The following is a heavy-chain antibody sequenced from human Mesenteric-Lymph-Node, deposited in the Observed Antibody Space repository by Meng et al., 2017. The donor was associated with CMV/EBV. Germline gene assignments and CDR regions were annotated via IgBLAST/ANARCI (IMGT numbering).Heavy chain of an antibody. CDR1: GGSFSGYY. J-gene: IGHJ4*02. CDR3: ARHLYKYYFDY. V-gene: IGHV4-34*01. D-gene: IGHD3-16*01. CDR2: INHSGST. Sequence: SETLSLTCAVYGGSFSGYYWSWIRQPPGKGLEWIGEINHSGSTNYNPSLKSRVTISVDTSKNQFSLKLSSVTAADTAVYYCARHLYKYYFDYWGQGTLVTVSS.